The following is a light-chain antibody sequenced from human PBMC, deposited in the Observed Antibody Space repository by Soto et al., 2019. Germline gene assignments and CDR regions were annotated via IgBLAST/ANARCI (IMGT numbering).Light chain of an antibody. Sequence: EIVMTQSPATLFVSPGERATLSCRASQSVSSNLAWYQQKPGQAPRLLIYGASTRATGVPARFSGSGSGTEFTLTISSLQSEDFVVYYCQQYDNWPFTFGPGTKVDIK. J-gene: IGKJ3*01. CDR1: QSVSSN. V-gene: IGKV3-15*01. CDR3: QQYDNWPFT. CDR2: GAS.